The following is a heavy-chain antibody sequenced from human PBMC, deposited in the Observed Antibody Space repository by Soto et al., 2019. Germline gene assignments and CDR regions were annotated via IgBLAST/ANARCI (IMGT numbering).Heavy chain of an antibody. CDR1: GFNFNIHA. Sequence: PGGSLRLSCAAPGFNFNIHALHWIRQAPGEGLEWVAVMSPGGNSQYYADSVKGRFTISRDTSKSTLYLQMTSLRPEDTAVYYCARDSRSTRGSLKYWGQGTMVTVSS. J-gene: IGHJ3*01. CDR3: ARDSRSTRGSLKY. V-gene: IGHV3-30-3*01. D-gene: IGHD2-2*01. CDR2: MSPGGNSQ.